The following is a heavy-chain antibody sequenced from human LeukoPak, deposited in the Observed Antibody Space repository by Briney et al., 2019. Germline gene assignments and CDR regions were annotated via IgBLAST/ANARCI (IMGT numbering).Heavy chain of an antibody. V-gene: IGHV3-23*01. Sequence: QPGGSLRLSCAASGFTSSSNAMNWVRQAPGKGLEWVSTISGSGVSTYYADSVKGRFTISRDNSKNTLYLQMNSLRAEDTAIYYCANSFPPPDYGDFDYWGQGTLVTVSS. CDR2: ISGSGVST. D-gene: IGHD4-17*01. J-gene: IGHJ4*02. CDR1: GFTSSSNA. CDR3: ANSFPPPDYGDFDY.